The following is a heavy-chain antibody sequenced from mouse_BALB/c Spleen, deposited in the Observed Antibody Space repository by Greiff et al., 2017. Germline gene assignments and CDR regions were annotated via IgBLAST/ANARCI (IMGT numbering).Heavy chain of an antibody. D-gene: IGHD2-1*01. CDR3: ARDGDYGNLFAY. J-gene: IGHJ3*01. CDR2: ISDGGSYT. Sequence: VQLKESGGGLVKPGGSLKLSCAASGFTFSDYYMYWVRQTPEKRLEWVATISDGGSYTYYPDSVKGRFTISRDNAKNNLYLQMSSLKSEDTAMYYCARDGDYGNLFAYWGQGTLVTVSA. V-gene: IGHV5-4*02. CDR1: GFTFSDYY.